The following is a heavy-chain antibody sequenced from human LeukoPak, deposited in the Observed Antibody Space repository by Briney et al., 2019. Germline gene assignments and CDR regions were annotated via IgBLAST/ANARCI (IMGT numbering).Heavy chain of an antibody. Sequence: PSQTLSLTCTVSGGSISSGGYYWSWIRQHPGKGLEWIGYIYYSGSTYYNPSLQSRVTISVDTSNNQFSLKLSSVTAADTAVYYCARIGYSGYDFDYWGQGTLVTVSS. CDR2: IYYSGST. J-gene: IGHJ4*02. V-gene: IGHV4-31*03. D-gene: IGHD5-12*01. CDR3: ARIGYSGYDFDY. CDR1: GGSISSGGYY.